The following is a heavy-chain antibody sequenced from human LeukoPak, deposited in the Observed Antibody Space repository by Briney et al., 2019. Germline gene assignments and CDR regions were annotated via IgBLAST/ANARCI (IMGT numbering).Heavy chain of an antibody. CDR2: INHSGST. CDR3: ARGGVMVAGTPYYYYGMDV. D-gene: IGHD2-8*01. J-gene: IGHJ6*02. Sequence: KPSETLSLTCAVYGGSLSGYYWSWIRQPPGKGLEWTGEINHSGSTNYNPSLKSRVTISEDTSKNQFSLKLSSVTAADTAVYYCARGGVMVAGTPYYYYGMDVWGQGTTVTVSS. CDR1: GGSLSGYY. V-gene: IGHV4-34*01.